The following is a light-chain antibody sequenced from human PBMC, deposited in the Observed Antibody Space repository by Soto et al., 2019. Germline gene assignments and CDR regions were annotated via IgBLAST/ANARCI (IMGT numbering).Light chain of an antibody. CDR3: QQYNNWWT. Sequence: EVVMTQSPATLSVSPGERATLSCRASQSVSSNLAWFQQKPGQAPRLLIYGASTRATDIPARFSGSGSGTEFTLTISSLQSEDFAVYYCQQYNNWWTFGQGTKVDI. V-gene: IGKV3-15*01. CDR1: QSVSSN. J-gene: IGKJ1*01. CDR2: GAS.